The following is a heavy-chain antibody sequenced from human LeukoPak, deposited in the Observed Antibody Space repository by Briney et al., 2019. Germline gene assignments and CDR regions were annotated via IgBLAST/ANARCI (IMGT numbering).Heavy chain of an antibody. V-gene: IGHV1-18*01. D-gene: IGHD3-16*01. J-gene: IGHJ3*02. CDR3: ARGEGAYDI. CDR2: ISTYNGNS. CDR1: GYTFTSYG. Sequence: GASVKVSCKASGYTFTSYGISWVRQAPGQGLEWMGWISTYNGNSHYARKLPGRVTMTTDTSTTTAYVELRSLTSDDTAVYYCARGEGAYDIWGQGAMVTVSS.